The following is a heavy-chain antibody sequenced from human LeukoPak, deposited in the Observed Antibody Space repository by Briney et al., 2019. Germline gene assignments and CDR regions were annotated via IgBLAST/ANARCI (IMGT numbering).Heavy chain of an antibody. CDR3: AKGRTVPTVVAP. CDR2: LSGTGYTT. D-gene: IGHD4-17*01. J-gene: IGHJ5*02. CDR1: GFTVSSYA. V-gene: IGHV3-23*01. Sequence: GGSLRLSCAAAGFTVSSYAMTWVRQAAGRGLEWVSTLSGTGYTTYYADSGKGRFTISRDNSKNTLYLQMNSVTAEDPALYYCAKGRTVPTVVAPWGQGPLVIVSS.